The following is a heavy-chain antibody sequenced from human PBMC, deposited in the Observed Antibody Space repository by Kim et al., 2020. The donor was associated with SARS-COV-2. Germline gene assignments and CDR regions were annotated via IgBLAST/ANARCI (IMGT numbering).Heavy chain of an antibody. D-gene: IGHD2-15*01. V-gene: IGHV1-3*01. CDR2: GNGNR. J-gene: IGHJ4*02. Sequence: GNGNRIYSPKFQGRVTLSTDTSASTGYMELSSLRSEDSAVYFCLGGYYFDYWGQGTLVTVSS. CDR3: LGGYYFDY.